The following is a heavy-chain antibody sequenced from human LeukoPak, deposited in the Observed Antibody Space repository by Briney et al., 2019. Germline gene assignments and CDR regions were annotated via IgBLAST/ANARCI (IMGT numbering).Heavy chain of an antibody. J-gene: IGHJ5*02. D-gene: IGHD2/OR15-2a*01. CDR3: ARDLNKFDP. Sequence: PSETLSLTCTVSGGSISSYYWTWIRQRPGEGLEWIGHIYYSGSTNYSPSLKSRLSISVDTSKNQFSLKLTSVTAADTAVYYCARDLNKFDPWGQGTLVTVSS. CDR2: IYYSGST. V-gene: IGHV4-59*12. CDR1: GGSISSYY.